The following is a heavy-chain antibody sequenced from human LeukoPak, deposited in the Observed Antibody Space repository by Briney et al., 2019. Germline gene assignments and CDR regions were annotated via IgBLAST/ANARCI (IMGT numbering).Heavy chain of an antibody. J-gene: IGHJ4*02. CDR2: ISGSGSST. CDR1: GFTFSSYG. Sequence: QPGRSLRLSCTASGFTFSSYGMTWVRQAPGKGLEWVSGISGSGSSTYYADSVKGRFTPSRDYPRNTLYLQMNSLRAEDTAVYFCAKYSGSYYYPPNWDSWGQGTLVTVSS. D-gene: IGHD1-26*01. V-gene: IGHV3-23*01. CDR3: AKYSGSYYYPPNWDS.